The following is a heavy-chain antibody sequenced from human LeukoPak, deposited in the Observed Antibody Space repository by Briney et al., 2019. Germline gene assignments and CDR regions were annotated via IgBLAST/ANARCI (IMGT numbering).Heavy chain of an antibody. V-gene: IGHV1-69*04. CDR3: ARGGIDCSGGSCFYYFDH. D-gene: IGHD2-15*01. Sequence: SVKVSCKASGGTFTNYAINWVRQAPGQGLEWMGRIIPIVGIANYAQKFQGRVTITADKSTTTAHVELSSLRSEDTAVYYCARGGIDCSGGSCFYYFDHWGQGTLVTVSS. CDR2: IIPIVGIA. J-gene: IGHJ4*02. CDR1: GGTFTNYA.